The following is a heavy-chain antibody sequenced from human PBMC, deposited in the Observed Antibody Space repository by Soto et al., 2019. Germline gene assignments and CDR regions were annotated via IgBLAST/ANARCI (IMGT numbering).Heavy chain of an antibody. V-gene: IGHV3-23*01. CDR3: AKDVYDSSGYYGY. CDR2: ISGSGGST. CDR1: GFTFSSYA. Sequence: EVQLLESGGGLVQPGGSLRLSCAASGFTFSSYAMSWVRQAPGKGLEWVSAISGSGGSTYYADSVKGRFTISRDNSRNTLYLQMNSLRAEDTAVYYCAKDVYDSSGYYGYWGQGTLVTVSS. D-gene: IGHD3-22*01. J-gene: IGHJ4*02.